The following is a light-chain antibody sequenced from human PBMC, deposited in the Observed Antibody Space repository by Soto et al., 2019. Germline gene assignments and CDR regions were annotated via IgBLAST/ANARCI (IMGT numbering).Light chain of an antibody. CDR2: EVI. V-gene: IGLV2-14*03. J-gene: IGLJ1*01. CDR1: SSDIGAHNF. CDR3: NSYTTSNTFV. Sequence: QSVLTQPASVSGSPGQAITVSCSGTSSDIGAHNFVSWYQQHPGKAPKLIIYEVINRPSGVSDRFSGSKSGSTASLTISGLQSEDEADYYCNSYTTSNTFVFGSGTKVTV.